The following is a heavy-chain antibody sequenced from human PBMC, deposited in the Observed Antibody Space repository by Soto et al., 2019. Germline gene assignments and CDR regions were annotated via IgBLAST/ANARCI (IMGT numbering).Heavy chain of an antibody. CDR3: ARGPDHSKVGY. CDR1: DGSVTGYC. V-gene: IGHV4-59*02. CDR2: IDYNGRA. Sequence: QVQLQESGPGLVKPSETLPLTCSVSDGSVTGYCWSWIRQPPGKGLEWIGCIDYNGRAHYNPSLTSRVTMSLDTSNIHFSLTLSSVTTTDTAVYYCARGPDHSKVGYWGQGTLVTVSS. D-gene: IGHD4-4*01. J-gene: IGHJ4*02.